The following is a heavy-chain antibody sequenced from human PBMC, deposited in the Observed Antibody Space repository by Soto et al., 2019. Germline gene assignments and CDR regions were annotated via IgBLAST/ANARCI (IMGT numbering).Heavy chain of an antibody. V-gene: IGHV3-66*01. CDR2: IYSGGST. Sequence: GGSLRLSCAASGFTVSSNYMSWVRQAPGKGLEWVSVIYSGGSTYYADSVKGRFTISRDNSKNTLYLQMDSLRAEDTAVYYCARGGAVWFGELLGYFDYWGQGTLVTVS. CDR3: ARGGAVWFGELLGYFDY. CDR1: GFTVSSNY. D-gene: IGHD3-10*01. J-gene: IGHJ4*02.